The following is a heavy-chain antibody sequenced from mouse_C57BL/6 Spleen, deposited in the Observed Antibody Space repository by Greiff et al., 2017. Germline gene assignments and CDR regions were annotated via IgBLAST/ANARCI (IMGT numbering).Heavy chain of an antibody. J-gene: IGHJ1*03. CDR1: GYSITSGYY. V-gene: IGHV3-6*01. CDR3: ANNYGSSYGYFDV. CDR2: ISYDGSN. Sequence: EVQLVESGPGLVKPSQSLSLTCSVTGYSITSGYYWNWIRQFPGNKMEWMGYISYDGSNNYNPSLKNRISITRDTSKNQFFLKLNSVTTEDTATYYCANNYGSSYGYFDVWGTGTTVTVSS. D-gene: IGHD1-1*01.